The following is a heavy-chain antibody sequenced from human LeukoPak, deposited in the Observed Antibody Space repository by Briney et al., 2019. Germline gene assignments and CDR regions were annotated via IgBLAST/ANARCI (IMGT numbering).Heavy chain of an antibody. D-gene: IGHD4-17*01. J-gene: IGHJ5*02. V-gene: IGHV4-61*02. CDR1: GGSISSGRYY. CDR3: ATLPGGVTTPNPS. Sequence: SETLSLTCTVSGGSISSGRYYWSWIRQPAGKGLEWIGRISTSGSTNYNPSLKSRVTISLDTSKNQFSLKLTSVTAADTAVYYCATLPGGVTTPNPSWGQGTLVTVSS. CDR2: ISTSGST.